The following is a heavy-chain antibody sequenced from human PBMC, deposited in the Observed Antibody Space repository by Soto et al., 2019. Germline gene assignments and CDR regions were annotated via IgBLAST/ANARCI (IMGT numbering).Heavy chain of an antibody. CDR3: AREENCSGGTCYSEYFHR. Sequence: GASVKVSCKASGCLFTAYSMHWVRLAPGQGLEWMGVVNPSGGSTKYAQNFQGRVTMTRDTSTTTIYMELSSLRSDDTAIYYCAREENCSGGTCYSEYFHRWGQGTLVTVSS. CDR2: VNPSGGST. D-gene: IGHD2-15*01. V-gene: IGHV1-46*01. J-gene: IGHJ1*01. CDR1: GCLFTAYS.